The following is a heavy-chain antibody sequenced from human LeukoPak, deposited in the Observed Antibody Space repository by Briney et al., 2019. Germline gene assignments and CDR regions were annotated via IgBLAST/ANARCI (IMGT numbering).Heavy chain of an antibody. Sequence: GGSLRLSCAASGFTFSRYWMSWVRQAPGKGLEWVANIKQGGSEKYYVDSVKGRFTISRDNAKNSLYLQMNSLRAEDTAVYYCAKYGAYCSSTSCYRGYYYYYMDVWGKGTTVTVSS. J-gene: IGHJ6*03. CDR1: GFTFSRYW. D-gene: IGHD2-2*02. CDR3: AKYGAYCSSTSCYRGYYYYYMDV. V-gene: IGHV3-7*01. CDR2: IKQGGSEK.